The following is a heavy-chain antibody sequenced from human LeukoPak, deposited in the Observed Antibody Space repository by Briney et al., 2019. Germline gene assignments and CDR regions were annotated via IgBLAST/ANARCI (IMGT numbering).Heavy chain of an antibody. CDR1: GYTFTGYY. CDR3: ARNSRVASTSGLNY. Sequence: ASVKVSCKASGYTFTGYYMHWVRQAPGQGLEWMGWINPNSGGTNYAQKFQGRVIMTRDTSISTAYMELSRLRSDDTAFYYCARNSRVASTSGLNYWGQGTLVTVSS. CDR2: INPNSGGT. D-gene: IGHD4-23*01. V-gene: IGHV1-2*02. J-gene: IGHJ4*02.